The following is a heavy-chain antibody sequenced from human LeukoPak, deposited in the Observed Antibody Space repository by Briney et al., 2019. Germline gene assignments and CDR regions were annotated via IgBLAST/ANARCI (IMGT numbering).Heavy chain of an antibody. CDR3: ARDSEGSPHD. D-gene: IGHD3-10*01. CDR1: GYTFTGYY. CDR2: INPNSGGT. V-gene: IGHV1-2*04. J-gene: IGHJ4*02. Sequence: GASVKVSCKASGYTFTGYYMHWVQQAPGQGLEWMGWINPNSGGTNYAQKSQGWVTMTRDTSISTAYMELSRLRSDDTAVYYRARDSEGSPHDWGQGTLVTVSS.